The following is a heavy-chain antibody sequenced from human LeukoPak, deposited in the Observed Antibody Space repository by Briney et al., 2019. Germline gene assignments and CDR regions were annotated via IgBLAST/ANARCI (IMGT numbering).Heavy chain of an antibody. CDR1: GGSFSGYY. J-gene: IGHJ4*02. Sequence: PSETLSLTCAVYGGSFSGYYWSWIRQPPGKGLEWIGEINHSGSTNYNPSLKSRVTISVDTSKNQFSLKLSSVTAADTAVYYCAGDPPRITRTTSFDYWGQGTLVTVSS. V-gene: IGHV4-34*01. CDR2: INHSGST. CDR3: AGDPPRITRTTSFDY. D-gene: IGHD1-7*01.